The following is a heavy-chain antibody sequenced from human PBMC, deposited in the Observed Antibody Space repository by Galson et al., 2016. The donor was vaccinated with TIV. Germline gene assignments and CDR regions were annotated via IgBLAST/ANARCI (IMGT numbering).Heavy chain of an antibody. V-gene: IGHV1-18*01. CDR1: GYNFTSYG. Sequence: SVKVSCKASGYNFTSYGINWVRQVPGQGLELVGWISAYNGNTNYAQMLQGRVTMTTDTSTSTAYMELRSLMSDATAVYYCAREYYYYAMDVWGQGTTVTVSS. CDR3: AREYYYYAMDV. CDR2: ISAYNGNT. J-gene: IGHJ6*02.